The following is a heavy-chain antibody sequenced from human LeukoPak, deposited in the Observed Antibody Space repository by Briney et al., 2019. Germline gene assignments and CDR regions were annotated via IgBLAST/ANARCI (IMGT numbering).Heavy chain of an antibody. Sequence: GGSLRLSCAASGFTFSSYAMNWVRQAPGKGLEWVSSITGSDDNTYHADSVKGRFTISRDNSKNTLYLQMNSLRAEDTAVYYCAKGTGTTFRFRTYSYFYHMDVWGKGTTVTVSS. CDR2: ITGSDDNT. D-gene: IGHD1-7*01. J-gene: IGHJ6*03. CDR1: GFTFSSYA. CDR3: AKGTGTTFRFRTYSYFYHMDV. V-gene: IGHV3-23*01.